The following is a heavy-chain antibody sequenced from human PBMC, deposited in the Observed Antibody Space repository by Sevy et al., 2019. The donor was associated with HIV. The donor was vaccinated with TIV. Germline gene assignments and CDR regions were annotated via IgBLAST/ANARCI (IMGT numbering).Heavy chain of an antibody. CDR2: VCGNDGST. CDR1: GFTFTNYG. D-gene: IGHD2-15*01. J-gene: IGHJ4*02. CDR3: ARHRVGRCYSALQF. Sequence: GGSLRLSCAASGFTFTNYGMGWVRRAPGKVLERVSGVCGNDGSTYYADSVKGRFTISRDNSKNTLNLQMNSLRAEDTAVYYCARHRVGRCYSALQFWSQGTLVTVSS. V-gene: IGHV3-23*01.